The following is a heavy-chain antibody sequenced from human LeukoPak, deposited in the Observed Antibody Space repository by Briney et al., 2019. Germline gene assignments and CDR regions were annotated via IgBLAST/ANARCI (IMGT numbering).Heavy chain of an antibody. J-gene: IGHJ4*02. CDR2: IKEDGTET. CDR1: GFMFSSNW. V-gene: IGHV3-7*03. CDR3: VRRRYNWNAIDY. Sequence: PGGSLRLSCAASGFMFSSNWMSWVRLAPGKGLEWVANIKEDGTETYYVDSVKGRFTISRDNAKNSLYLQMNSLRAEDTAVYYCVRRRYNWNAIDYWGQGTLVTVSS. D-gene: IGHD1-20*01.